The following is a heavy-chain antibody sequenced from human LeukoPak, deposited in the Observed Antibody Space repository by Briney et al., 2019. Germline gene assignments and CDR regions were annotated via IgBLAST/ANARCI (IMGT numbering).Heavy chain of an antibody. CDR3: AKDGGGYCSGGSCYPDY. CDR2: ISYDGSKK. V-gene: IGHV3-30-3*01. D-gene: IGHD2-15*01. CDR1: GFTFSSYA. J-gene: IGHJ4*02. Sequence: GRSLRLSCAASGFTFSSYAMHWVRQAPGKGLEWVAVISYDGSKKYHADSVKGRFTISRDNSNKMQYLEMDSLRAEDTAVYYCAKDGGGYCSGGSCYPDYWGQGTLVTVSS.